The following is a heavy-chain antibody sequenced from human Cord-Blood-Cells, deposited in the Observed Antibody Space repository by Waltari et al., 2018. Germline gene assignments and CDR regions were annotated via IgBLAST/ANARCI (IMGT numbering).Heavy chain of an antibody. Sequence: QLQLQESGPGLVKPSETLSLTCTVSGGSISSSSYYWGWIRQPPGKGLEWIGSIYYSGSTYYNPSLKSRGTISVDTSKNQFSLKLSSVTAADTAVYYCATYSSSWQAFDIWGQGTMVTVSS. J-gene: IGHJ3*02. D-gene: IGHD6-13*01. CDR1: GGSISSSSYY. V-gene: IGHV4-39*01. CDR3: ATYSSSWQAFDI. CDR2: IYYSGST.